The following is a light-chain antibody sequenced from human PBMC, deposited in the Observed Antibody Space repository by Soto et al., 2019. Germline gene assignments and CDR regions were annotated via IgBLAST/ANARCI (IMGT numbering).Light chain of an antibody. J-gene: IGLJ1*01. CDR1: SIVVGVYKY. CDR3: CSYAGDYTFV. V-gene: IGLV2-11*01. CDR2: DVI. Sequence: QSVLIQPRSVSGSPGQSVTISCTGTSIVVGVYKYVSWYRQHPGKAPKLMIYDVITRPSGVPDRFSGSKSGNTASLTISGLQAEDEADYYCCSYAGDYTFVFGSGTKLTVL.